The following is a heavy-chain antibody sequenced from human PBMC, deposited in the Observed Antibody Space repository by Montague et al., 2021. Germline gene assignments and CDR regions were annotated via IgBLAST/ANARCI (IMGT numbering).Heavy chain of an antibody. CDR1: GGSLSGHY. CDR2: INHSGSA. Sequence: SETLSLTCGLSGGSLSGHYWVWIRQTPGKGLEWIGNINHSGSAKYNPSLKNRVSISVGTSNNQLFLDLTSVTAADTAMYFCARGLFGTVNGQYSGGWYYFDKWGQGTMVTVSS. V-gene: IGHV4-34*01. D-gene: IGHD6-19*01. CDR3: ARGLFGTVNGQYSGGWYYFDK. J-gene: IGHJ4*02.